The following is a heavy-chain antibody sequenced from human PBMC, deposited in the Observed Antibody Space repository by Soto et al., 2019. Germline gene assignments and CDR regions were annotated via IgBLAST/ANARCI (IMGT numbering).Heavy chain of an antibody. CDR1: GGSVSGGSYY. Sequence: QVQLQESGPGLVKPSETLSLTCTVSGGSVSGGSYYWNWIRQPPGKGLEWIGYIYFSGKTNYTPSPKSRDTRSIDTSNHHFSLKLTSASAADTAGYDGSRDADFGDEDVWGQGTTVTVSS. CDR3: SRDADFGDEDV. D-gene: IGHD4-17*01. CDR2: IYFSGKT. J-gene: IGHJ6*02. V-gene: IGHV4-61*03.